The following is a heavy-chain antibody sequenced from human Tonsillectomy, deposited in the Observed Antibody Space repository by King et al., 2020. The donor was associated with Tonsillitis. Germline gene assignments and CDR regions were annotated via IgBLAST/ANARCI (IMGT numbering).Heavy chain of an antibody. CDR1: GGSFSGYY. CDR3: ATYYYGSGSYGYFDY. J-gene: IGHJ4*02. Sequence: QVQLQQWGAGLLKPSETLSLTCAVYGGSFSGYYWSWIRQPPGKGLEWIGEINHSGSTNYNPSLKSRVTISVDTSKNQFSLKLSSVTAADTAVYYCATYYYGSGSYGYFDYWGQGTLVTVSS. D-gene: IGHD3-10*01. V-gene: IGHV4-34*01. CDR2: INHSGST.